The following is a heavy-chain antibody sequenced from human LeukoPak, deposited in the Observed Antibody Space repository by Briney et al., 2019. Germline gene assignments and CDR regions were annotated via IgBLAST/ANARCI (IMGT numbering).Heavy chain of an antibody. J-gene: IGHJ3*02. CDR1: GFTFSGSA. Sequence: PGGSLRLSCAASGFTFSGSAMSWVRQAPGKGLEWVSNISGGGGDTYYGDSVKGRFTISRDNSKTTLYLQMNSLRAEDTAVYWCVKTMTGYFSDGFDIWGQGTMVTVSS. V-gene: IGHV3-23*01. CDR2: ISGGGGDT. D-gene: IGHD3-9*01. CDR3: VKTMTGYFSDGFDI.